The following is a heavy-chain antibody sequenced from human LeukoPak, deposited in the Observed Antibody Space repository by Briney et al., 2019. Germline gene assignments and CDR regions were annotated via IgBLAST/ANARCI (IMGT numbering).Heavy chain of an antibody. CDR1: GGSISSYY. J-gene: IGHJ4*02. CDR2: IYYSGST. D-gene: IGHD1-7*01. CDR3: ARGSRELYYFDY. V-gene: IGHV4-59*01. Sequence: SETLSLTCGVSGGSISSYYWSWIRQPPGKGLEWIGYIYYSGSTKYNPSLKSRVTISVDASKTQFSLKLNSVTAADTAVYYCARGSRELYYFDYWGQGTLVTVSS.